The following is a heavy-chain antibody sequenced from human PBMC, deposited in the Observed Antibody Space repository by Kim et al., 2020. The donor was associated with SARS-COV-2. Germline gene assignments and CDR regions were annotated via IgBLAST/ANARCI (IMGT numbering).Heavy chain of an antibody. J-gene: IGHJ6*02. V-gene: IGHV3-48*03. CDR3: ARGDSSSTQNYYYYGMDV. Sequence: KGRFTNSRDNAKNALYLQMNSLRAEDTAVYYCARGDSSSTQNYYYYGMDVWGQGTTVTVSS. D-gene: IGHD6-6*01.